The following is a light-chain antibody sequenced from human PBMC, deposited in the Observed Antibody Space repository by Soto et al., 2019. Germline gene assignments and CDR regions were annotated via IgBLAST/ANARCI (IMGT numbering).Light chain of an antibody. CDR3: QVWESSGDQVV. V-gene: IGLV3-21*02. CDR2: DDS. J-gene: IGLJ2*01. Sequence: SYELTQTSSVSVAPGQTAKITWGGNNIGSKSVHWYQQKAGQAPVLVVHDDSDRPSGIPERFSGSNSANTATLTISRVEAGDEADYYCQVWESSGDQVVFAGGTQLTVL. CDR1: NIGSKS.